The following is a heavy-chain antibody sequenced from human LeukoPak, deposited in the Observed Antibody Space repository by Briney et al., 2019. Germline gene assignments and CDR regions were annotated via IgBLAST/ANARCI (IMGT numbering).Heavy chain of an antibody. V-gene: IGHV1-2*02. J-gene: IGHJ4*02. Sequence: ASVKVSCKASGFTFTAYQIHWVRQAPGQGLEWIGWINPNGGDTKYPQKFQGRVIMTRDMSINTAYMELSGLRSDDTAVYYCARRSVPGPFDYWGQGTLVTVSS. CDR2: INPNGGDT. CDR1: GFTFTAYQ. D-gene: IGHD6-19*01. CDR3: ARRSVPGPFDY.